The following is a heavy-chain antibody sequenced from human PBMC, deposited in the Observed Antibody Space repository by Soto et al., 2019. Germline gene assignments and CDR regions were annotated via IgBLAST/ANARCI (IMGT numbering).Heavy chain of an antibody. D-gene: IGHD2-2*01. CDR3: AKDRRIVPAAHYYYYYSGMDV. Sequence: QVQLVESGGGVVQPGRSLRLSCAASGFTFSSYGMHWVRQAPGKGLEWVAVISYDGSNKYYADSVKGRFTISRDNSKNTLYLQMNSLRAEDTAVYYCAKDRRIVPAAHYYYYYSGMDVWGQGTTVTVSS. CDR1: GFTFSSYG. J-gene: IGHJ6*02. V-gene: IGHV3-30*18. CDR2: ISYDGSNK.